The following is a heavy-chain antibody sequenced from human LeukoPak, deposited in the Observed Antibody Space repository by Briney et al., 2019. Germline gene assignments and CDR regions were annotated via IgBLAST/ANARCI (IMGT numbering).Heavy chain of an antibody. CDR1: GGSFSHNY. CDR3: ARGVDSAKVGY. Sequence: SETLSLTCTVYGGSFSHNYWNWIRQPPGKGLEWIGEIHPSGTTTYNPSLESRVSISVDTPNNQCSLTVTSVSAADTAIYYCARGVDSAKVGYWGRGTLVTVSS. CDR2: IHPSGTT. J-gene: IGHJ4*02. D-gene: IGHD3-3*01. V-gene: IGHV4-34*01.